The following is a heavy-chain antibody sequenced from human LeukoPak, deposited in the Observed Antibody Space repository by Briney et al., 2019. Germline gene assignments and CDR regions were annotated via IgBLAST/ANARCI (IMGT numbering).Heavy chain of an antibody. D-gene: IGHD6-6*01. J-gene: IGHJ6*02. Sequence: GGSLRLSCAASGFTFSSYDMHWVRQATGKGLEWVSAIGTAGDTYYPGSVKGRFTISRENAKNSLYLQMNSLRAEDTAVYYCAGDRPLVGMDVWGQGTTVTVSS. CDR3: AGDRPLVGMDV. CDR1: GFTFSSYD. CDR2: IGTAGDT. V-gene: IGHV3-13*01.